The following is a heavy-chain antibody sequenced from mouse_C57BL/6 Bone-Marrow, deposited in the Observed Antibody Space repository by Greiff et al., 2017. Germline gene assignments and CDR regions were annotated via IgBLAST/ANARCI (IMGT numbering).Heavy chain of an antibody. CDR1: GFTFSDYY. CDR2: ISNGGGSP. V-gene: IGHV5-12*01. Sequence: EVQGVESGGGLVQPGGSLKLSCAASGFTFSDYYMYWVRQTPEKRLEWVAYISNGGGSPYYPDTVKGRVTISRDNAKNTLYLHMGRLKSEDTAMYCCARHWDYWGQGTTLTVSS. CDR3: ARHWDY. J-gene: IGHJ2*01.